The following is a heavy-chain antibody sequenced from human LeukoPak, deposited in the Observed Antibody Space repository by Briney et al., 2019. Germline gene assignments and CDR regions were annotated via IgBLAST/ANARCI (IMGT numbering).Heavy chain of an antibody. D-gene: IGHD2-15*01. J-gene: IGHJ3*01. Sequence: GGSLRLSRAASGFTFRSYWMHWVRQAPGRGLVWVSRINSDGSSTNYADSVKGRFTISRDNSKKTLYLQMNSLRAEDTAVYYCASFGDCSGGSCSAFDVWGQGTMVTVSS. CDR3: ASFGDCSGGSCSAFDV. CDR1: GFTFRSYW. CDR2: INSDGSST. V-gene: IGHV3-74*01.